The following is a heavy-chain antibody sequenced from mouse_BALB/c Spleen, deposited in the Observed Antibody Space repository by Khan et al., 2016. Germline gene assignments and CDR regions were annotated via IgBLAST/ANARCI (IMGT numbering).Heavy chain of an antibody. D-gene: IGHD1-1*01. J-gene: IGHJ2*01. CDR1: GYTFTNYG. V-gene: IGHV9-3*02. CDR3: AGSGGRFDY. CDR2: INTNTGEP. Sequence: QIQLVQSGPELKKPGETVKIPCKASGYTFTNYGMNWVKQAPGKGLKWMGWINTNTGEPTYAEEFKGRFAFSFETSASTVYLQINNLKNEDTATYVLAGSGGRFDYWGQGTPLTVSS.